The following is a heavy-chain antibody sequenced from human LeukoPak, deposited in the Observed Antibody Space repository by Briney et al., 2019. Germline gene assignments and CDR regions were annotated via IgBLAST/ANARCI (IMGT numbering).Heavy chain of an antibody. Sequence: PGGSLRLSCTVSGFTVSSNSWSWVRQAPGKGLEWVSFIYSGGKTHSSDSVKGRFTISRDNSKNTLYLQMSSLRAEDAAVYYCARAPVTSCRGVYCYPFDNWGQGTLVTVSS. CDR2: IYSGGKT. J-gene: IGHJ4*02. D-gene: IGHD2-21*01. CDR3: ARAPVTSCRGVYCYPFDN. V-gene: IGHV3-53*01. CDR1: GFTVSSNS.